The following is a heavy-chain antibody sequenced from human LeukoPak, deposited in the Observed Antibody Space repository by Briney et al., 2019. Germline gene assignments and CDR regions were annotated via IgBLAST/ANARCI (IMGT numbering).Heavy chain of an antibody. Sequence: ASVKVSCKASGYTFTSYGISWVRQAPGQGLEWMGWISAYKGNTNYAQKLQGRVTMTTDTSTSTAYMELRSLRSDDTAVYYCARGPYGDPYNWFDPWGQGTLVTVSS. D-gene: IGHD4-17*01. CDR1: GYTFTSYG. CDR2: ISAYKGNT. J-gene: IGHJ5*02. CDR3: ARGPYGDPYNWFDP. V-gene: IGHV1-18*01.